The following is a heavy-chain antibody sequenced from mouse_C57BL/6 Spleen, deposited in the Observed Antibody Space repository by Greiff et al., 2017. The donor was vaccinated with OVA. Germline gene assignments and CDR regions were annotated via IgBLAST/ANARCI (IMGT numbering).Heavy chain of an antibody. CDR1: GYTFTDYE. V-gene: IGHV1-15*01. CDR3: TSIYYDYDKAY. D-gene: IGHD2-4*01. J-gene: IGHJ3*01. CDR2: IDPEIGGT. Sequence: VQLQQSGAELVRPGASVTLSCKASGYTFTDYEMHWVKQTPVHGLEWIGAIDPEIGGTAYNQKFKGKAILTADKSSSTAYMELRSLTSEDSAVYYCTSIYYDYDKAYWGQGTLVTVSA.